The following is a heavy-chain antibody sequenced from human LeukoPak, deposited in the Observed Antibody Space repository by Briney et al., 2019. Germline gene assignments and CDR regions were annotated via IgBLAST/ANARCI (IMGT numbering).Heavy chain of an antibody. CDR2: IYYTGST. D-gene: IGHD2/OR15-2a*01. J-gene: IGHJ4*02. CDR1: GGSISSYY. Sequence: SETLSLTCTVSGGSISSYYWSWIRQPPGKGLEWIGYIYYTGSTNYNPSLKSRVTISVDTSKNQFSLKLSSVTAADTAVYYCARGFSKSGYYFDYWGQGTLVTVSS. CDR3: ARGFSKSGYYFDY. V-gene: IGHV4-59*01.